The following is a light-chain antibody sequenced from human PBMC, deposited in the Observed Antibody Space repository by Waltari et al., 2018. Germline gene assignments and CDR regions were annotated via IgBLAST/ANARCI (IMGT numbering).Light chain of an antibody. CDR2: WAS. Sequence: DVVMTPSPDSLAVSLVERATIHSKSNQSLLYTSNNKDYLAWYQQKPGQPPKILIYWASIRESGVPDRFSGSGSGTDFTLTISGLQAEDVASYFCLQYLHTPRTFGQGTKVEIK. V-gene: IGKV4-1*01. CDR3: LQYLHTPRT. J-gene: IGKJ1*01. CDR1: QSLLYTSNNKDY.